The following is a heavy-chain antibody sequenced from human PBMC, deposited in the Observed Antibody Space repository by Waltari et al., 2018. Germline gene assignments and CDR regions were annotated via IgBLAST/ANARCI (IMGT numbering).Heavy chain of an antibody. J-gene: IGHJ4*02. D-gene: IGHD3-22*01. CDR2: IYHSGST. CDR3: ARSTEHYYDSSGYYFPNCFDY. V-gene: IGHV4-38-2*01. CDR1: GYSISSGYY. Sequence: QVQLQESGPGLVKPSETLSLTCAVSGYSISSGYYWGWIRQPPGKGLEWIGSIYHSGSTYYNPSLKSRVTISVDTSKNQFSLKLNSVTAADTAVYYCARSTEHYYDSSGYYFPNCFDYWGQGTLVTVSS.